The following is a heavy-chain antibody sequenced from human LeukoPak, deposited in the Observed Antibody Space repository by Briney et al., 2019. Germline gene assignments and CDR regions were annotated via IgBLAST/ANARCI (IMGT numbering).Heavy chain of an antibody. CDR2: IIPIFGTA. J-gene: IGHJ6*02. V-gene: IGHV1-69*05. D-gene: IGHD2-15*01. Sequence: SVKVSCKASGGTFSSYAISWVRQAPGQGLEWMGGIIPIFGTANYAQKFQGRVTITTDESTSTAYMELSSLRSEDTAVYYCARDATYCRGSTCSYYGLDVWGQGTTVTVSS. CDR3: ARDATYCRGSTCSYYGLDV. CDR1: GGTFSSYA.